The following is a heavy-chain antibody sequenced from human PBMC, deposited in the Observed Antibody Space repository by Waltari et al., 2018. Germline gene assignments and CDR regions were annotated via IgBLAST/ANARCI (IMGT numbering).Heavy chain of an antibody. V-gene: IGHV3-30*02. CDR3: AKLGTVTTLGGYYGMDV. Sequence: QVQLVESGGGVVQPGGSLRLSCAASGFTFSSYGMHWVRQAPGKGLEWVAFIRYDGSNKYYADSVKGRFTISRDNSKNTLYLQMNSLRAEDTAVYYCAKLGTVTTLGGYYGMDVWGQGTTVTVSS. J-gene: IGHJ6*02. CDR2: IRYDGSNK. D-gene: IGHD4-17*01. CDR1: GFTFSSYG.